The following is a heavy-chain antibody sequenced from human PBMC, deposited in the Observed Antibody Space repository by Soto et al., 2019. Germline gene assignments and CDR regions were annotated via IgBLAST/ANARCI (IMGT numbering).Heavy chain of an antibody. J-gene: IGHJ4*02. V-gene: IGHV3-30-3*01. CDR3: ARVGIAVEDY. CDR2: ISYDGSNK. D-gene: IGHD6-19*01. CDR1: GFTFSSYA. Sequence: GGSLRLSCAASGFTFSSYAMHWVRQAPGKGLEWVAVISYDGSNKYYADSVKGRFTISRDNSKNTLYLQMNGLRAEDTAVYYCARVGIAVEDYWGQGTLVTVSS.